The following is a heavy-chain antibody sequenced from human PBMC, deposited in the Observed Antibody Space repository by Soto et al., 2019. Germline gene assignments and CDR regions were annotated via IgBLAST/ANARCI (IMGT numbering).Heavy chain of an antibody. CDR2: IYYSGST. CDR1: GGSVSSGSYY. J-gene: IGHJ4*02. CDR3: ERGVDTAMVTDY. D-gene: IGHD5-18*01. Sequence: SETLSLTCTVSGGSVSSGSYYWSWIRQPPGKGLEWIGYIYYSGSTNYNPSLKSRVTISVDTSKNQFSLKLSSVTAADTAVYYCERGVDTAMVTDYWGQGTLVTVSS. V-gene: IGHV4-61*01.